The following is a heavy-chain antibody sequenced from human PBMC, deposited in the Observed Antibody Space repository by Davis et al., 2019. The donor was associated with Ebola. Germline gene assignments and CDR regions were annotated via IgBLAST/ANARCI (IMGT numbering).Heavy chain of an antibody. CDR3: AKDLYSTSSNLDY. CDR2: VSGSDGGT. CDR1: GFTFSSYA. J-gene: IGHJ4*02. D-gene: IGHD6-6*01. Sequence: PGGSLRLSCAASGFTFSSYAMSWVRQVPEKGLEWVSGVSGSDGGTYYADSVKGRFTISRDSSKNTLYLQMSSLRVEDTAVYYCAKDLYSTSSNLDYWGQGTLVTVSS. V-gene: IGHV3-23*01.